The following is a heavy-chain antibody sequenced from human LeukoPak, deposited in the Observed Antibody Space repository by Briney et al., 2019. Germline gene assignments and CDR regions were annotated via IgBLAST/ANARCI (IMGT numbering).Heavy chain of an antibody. CDR3: AILRYFDWLNSNDI. V-gene: IGHV3-74*01. CDR1: GFTFSSYW. D-gene: IGHD3-9*01. CDR2: INSDGSST. Sequence: GGSLRLSCAASGFTFSSYWMHWVRQAPGKGLVWVSHINSDGSSTSYADSVKGRFTISRDNAKNTLNLQMNSLRAEDTAVYYCAILRYFDWLNSNDIWGQGTMVTVSS. J-gene: IGHJ3*02.